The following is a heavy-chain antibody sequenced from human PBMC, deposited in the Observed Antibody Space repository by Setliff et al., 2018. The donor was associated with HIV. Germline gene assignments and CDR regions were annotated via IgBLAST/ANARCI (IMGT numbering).Heavy chain of an antibody. D-gene: IGHD3-16*02. CDR2: INPSGGST. CDR1: GYTFTSYY. CDR3: AREWYDYVWGSYRSYYMDV. Sequence: ASVKVSCKASGYTFTSYYMQWVRQAPGQGLEWMGIINPSGGSTNYAQKFQGRVTMTRDTSTSTVYMELSSLRYEDTAVYYCAREWYDYVWGSYRSYYMDVWGKGTTVTVSS. J-gene: IGHJ6*03. V-gene: IGHV1-46*01.